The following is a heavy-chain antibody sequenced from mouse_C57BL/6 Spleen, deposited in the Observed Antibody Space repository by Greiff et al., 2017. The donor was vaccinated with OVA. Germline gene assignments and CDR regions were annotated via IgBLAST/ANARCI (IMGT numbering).Heavy chain of an antibody. CDR1: GFTFNTYA. D-gene: IGHD1-1*01. CDR2: IRSKSSNYAT. Sequence: EVQLVESGGGLVQPKGSLKLSCAASGFTFNTYAMHWVRQAPGKGLEWVARIRSKSSNYATYYADSVKDRFTISRDDSQSMLYLQMNNLKTEDTARYYCVRESYYGSSFYAMDYWGQGTSVTVSS. CDR3: VRESYYGSSFYAMDY. J-gene: IGHJ4*01. V-gene: IGHV10-3*01.